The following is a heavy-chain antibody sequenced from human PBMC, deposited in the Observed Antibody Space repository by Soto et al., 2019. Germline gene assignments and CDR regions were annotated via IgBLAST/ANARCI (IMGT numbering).Heavy chain of an antibody. J-gene: IGHJ4*02. D-gene: IGHD3-10*01. CDR1: GGSISSSSYY. CDR3: ARDLDGSGGSHEY. CDR2: IYYSGST. Sequence: PSETLSLTCTVSGGSISSSSYYLGWIRQPPGKGLEWIGSIYYSGSTYYNPSLKSRVTISVDTSKNQFSLKLSSVTAADTAVYYCARDLDGSGGSHEYWGEGTLVTVSP. V-gene: IGHV4-39*02.